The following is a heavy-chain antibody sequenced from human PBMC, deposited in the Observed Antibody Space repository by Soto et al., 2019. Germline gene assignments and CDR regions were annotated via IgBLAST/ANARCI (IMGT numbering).Heavy chain of an antibody. CDR1: GHIFSNYW. V-gene: IGHV5-51*01. J-gene: IGHJ5*02. Sequence: GESLKISCKGSGHIFSNYWIGWVRQMPGKGLEWMGIIYPGDSDTRYSPSFQGQVVLTVTDMDPVDTATYYCAHRVNMARGPYNYFGPWGQGTLVTVSS. CDR2: IYPGDSDT. CDR3: NYFGP. D-gene: IGHD3-10*01.